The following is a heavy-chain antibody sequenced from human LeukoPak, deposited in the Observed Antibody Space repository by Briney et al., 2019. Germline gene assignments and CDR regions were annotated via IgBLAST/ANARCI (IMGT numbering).Heavy chain of an antibody. CDR2: INPNSGGT. CDR1: GYTFTGYY. CDR3: ARDESDIVVVPAGN. V-gene: IGHV1-2*02. D-gene: IGHD2-2*01. Sequence: ASVKVSCKASGYTFTGYYMHWVRQAPGQGLEGMGWINPNSGGTNYAQKFQGRATMTRDTSISTDYMELSRLRSDDTAVYYCARDESDIVVVPAGNWGQGTLVTVSS. J-gene: IGHJ4*02.